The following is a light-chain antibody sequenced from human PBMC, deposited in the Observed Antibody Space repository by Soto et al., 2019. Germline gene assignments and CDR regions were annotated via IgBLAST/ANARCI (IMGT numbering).Light chain of an antibody. J-gene: IGKJ2*01. CDR1: QSVSSSY. V-gene: IGKV3-20*01. CDR2: ATS. Sequence: EIVLTQSPGTLSLSPVQRATLSCRASQSVSSSYLAWYQQKPGQAPRLLIYATSSRAAGIPDRFSGSGSGTDFTLTISRLEPEDFAVYYCHQYDNSPGYTFGQGTNVDIK. CDR3: HQYDNSPGYT.